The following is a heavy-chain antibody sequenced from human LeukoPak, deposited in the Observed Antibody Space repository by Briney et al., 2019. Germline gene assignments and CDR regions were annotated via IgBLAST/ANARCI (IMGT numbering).Heavy chain of an antibody. CDR3: ARDHLRVAARYNWFDP. Sequence: SETLSLTCTVSGGSISSGSYYWSWIRQPAGKGLEWIGRIYTSGSTNYNPSLKSRVTTSVDTSKNQFSLKLSSVTAADTAVYYCARDHLRVAARYNWFDPWGQGTLVTVSS. V-gene: IGHV4-61*02. D-gene: IGHD2-15*01. CDR1: GGSISSGSYY. J-gene: IGHJ5*02. CDR2: IYTSGST.